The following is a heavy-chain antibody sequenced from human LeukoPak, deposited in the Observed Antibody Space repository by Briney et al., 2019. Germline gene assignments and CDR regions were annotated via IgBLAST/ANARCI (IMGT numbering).Heavy chain of an antibody. J-gene: IGHJ3*02. CDR2: IYTSGST. CDR1: DGSISRYY. V-gene: IGHV4-4*07. Sequence: PSETLSLTCTVSDGSISRYYWSWIRQPAGKGLEWIGRIYTSGSTNYNPSLKSRVTMSVDTSKNQFSLKLSSVTAADTAVYYCARRGFYYDSSGYSNDAFDIWGQGTMVTVSS. D-gene: IGHD3-22*01. CDR3: ARRGFYYDSSGYSNDAFDI.